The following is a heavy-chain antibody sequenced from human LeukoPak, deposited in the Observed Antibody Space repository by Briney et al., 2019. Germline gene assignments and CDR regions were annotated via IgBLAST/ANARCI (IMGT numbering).Heavy chain of an antibody. V-gene: IGHV3-30*04. J-gene: IGHJ4*02. CDR2: IRYDGSNK. CDR1: GFTFSGSA. Sequence: QPGGSLRLSCAASGFTFSGSAMHWVRQASGKGLEWVAFIRYDGSNKYYADSVKGRFTISRDNAKNSLYLHMDSLRAEDTAFYYCARDKIVGATSLDYWGQGTLVTVSS. CDR3: ARDKIVGATSLDY. D-gene: IGHD1-26*01.